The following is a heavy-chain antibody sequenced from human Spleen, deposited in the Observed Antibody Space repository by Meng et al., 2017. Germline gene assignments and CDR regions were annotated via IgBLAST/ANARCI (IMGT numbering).Heavy chain of an antibody. Sequence: GESLKISCAATGFTFSSYWMSWVRQAPGKGLEWVANIKQDGSEKYSVDSVKGRFTISRDNAKNSMYLEMNSLRAEDTAVYYCARDSYSTTVTTLFDYWGQGTLVTVSS. D-gene: IGHD4-11*01. J-gene: IGHJ4*02. CDR2: IKQDGSEK. CDR3: ARDSYSTTVTTLFDY. CDR1: GFTFSSYW. V-gene: IGHV3-7*01.